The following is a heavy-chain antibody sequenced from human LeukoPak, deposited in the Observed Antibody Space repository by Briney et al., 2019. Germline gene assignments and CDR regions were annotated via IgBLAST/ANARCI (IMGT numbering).Heavy chain of an antibody. Sequence: GESLKISCQGSAYTFTSYWIGWVRQMPVRGLEWMGSLYPGDSDTKYSPSFQGQVTISADKSISTAYLQWSSLKASDTAMYYCARQGFVVVPAAWNSAFDIWGQGTMVTVSS. CDR2: LYPGDSDT. CDR3: ARQGFVVVPAAWNSAFDI. CDR1: AYTFTSYW. J-gene: IGHJ3*02. D-gene: IGHD2-2*01. V-gene: IGHV5-51*01.